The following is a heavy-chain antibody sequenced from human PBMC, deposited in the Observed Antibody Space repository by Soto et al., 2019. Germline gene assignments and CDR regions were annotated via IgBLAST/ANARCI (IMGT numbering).Heavy chain of an antibody. CDR1: GYTFTSYG. Sequence: GASVKVSCKASGYTFTSYGISWVRQAPGQGLEWMGWISAYNGNTNYAQMLQGRVTMTTDTSTSTADMELRSLKSDVTAVYYCARDLGVGATFLVGRFDPWGQGTLVTVSS. CDR2: ISAYNGNT. CDR3: ARDLGVGATFLVGRFDP. J-gene: IGHJ5*02. V-gene: IGHV1-18*01. D-gene: IGHD1-26*01.